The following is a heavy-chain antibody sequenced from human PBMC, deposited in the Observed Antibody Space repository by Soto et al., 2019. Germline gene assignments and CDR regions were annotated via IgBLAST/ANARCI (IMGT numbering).Heavy chain of an antibody. V-gene: IGHV1-69*12. D-gene: IGHD2-15*01. CDR1: GGTFSSYA. Sequence: QVQLVQSGAEVKKPGSSVKVSCKASGGTFSSYAISWVRQAPGQGLEWMGGISPIFGTANYAQKFQGRVTITADESTSTAYMELSSLRSEDTAVYYCARAPAICGSCWEYYFDYWGQGTLVTVSS. J-gene: IGHJ4*02. CDR3: ARAPAICGSCWEYYFDY. CDR2: ISPIFGTA.